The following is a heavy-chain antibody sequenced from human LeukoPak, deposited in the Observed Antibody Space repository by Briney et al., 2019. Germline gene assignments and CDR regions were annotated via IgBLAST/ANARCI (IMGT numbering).Heavy chain of an antibody. CDR3: ARERCSSTSCYSRYYYYMDV. V-gene: IGHV4-4*07. Sequence: SETLSLTSTVSGGSISSYYWSWIRQPAGKGLEWIGRIYTSGSTNYNPSLKSRVTMSVDTSKNQFSLKLSSVTAADTAVYYCARERCSSTSCYSRYYYYMDVWGKGTTVTVSS. J-gene: IGHJ6*03. CDR1: GGSISSYY. D-gene: IGHD2-2*01. CDR2: IYTSGST.